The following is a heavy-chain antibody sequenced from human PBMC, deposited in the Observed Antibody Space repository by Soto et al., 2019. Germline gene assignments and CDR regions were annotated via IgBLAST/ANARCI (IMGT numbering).Heavy chain of an antibody. Sequence: TSETLSLTCTVSGASVRSGDCYWSWIRQPPGKGLEWIGNIYYSGTIDYRPSLKSRVTISIDASKNQFSLKLSSVTAADTAVYYCARHLELSGTFNWFDPWGQGTLVTVSS. D-gene: IGHD3-10*01. V-gene: IGHV4-61*08. CDR2: IYYSGTI. CDR1: GASVRSGDCY. J-gene: IGHJ5*02. CDR3: ARHLELSGTFNWFDP.